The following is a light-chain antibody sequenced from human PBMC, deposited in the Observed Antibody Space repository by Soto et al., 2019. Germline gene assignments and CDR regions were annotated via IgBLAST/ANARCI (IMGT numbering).Light chain of an antibody. CDR3: QQCFSPPFT. J-gene: IGKJ3*01. V-gene: IGKV4-1*01. Sequence: DIGITQSPDSLTVSLGERVTINCNSSESVFYSATSKNYLSWYQQKPGQPPMLLIYWASTRESGVPDRFSGSGAGTDFTLSISSLQAEDVAVYYCQQCFSPPFTFGPGTKLEI. CDR1: ESVFYSATSKNY. CDR2: WAS.